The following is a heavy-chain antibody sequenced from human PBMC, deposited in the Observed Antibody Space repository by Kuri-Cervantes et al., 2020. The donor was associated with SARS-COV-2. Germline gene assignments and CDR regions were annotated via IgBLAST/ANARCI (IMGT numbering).Heavy chain of an antibody. Sequence: GESLKISCAASGFTFSSYAMSWVRQAPGKGLEWVSVIYSGGSAYYADSVKGRLTISRDNSKNTLYLQMNSLRAEDTAVYYCARGGSWYYYYMDVWGKGTTVTVSS. CDR1: GFTFSSYA. D-gene: IGHD6-13*01. CDR2: IYSGGSA. CDR3: ARGGSWYYYYMDV. J-gene: IGHJ6*03. V-gene: IGHV3-66*01.